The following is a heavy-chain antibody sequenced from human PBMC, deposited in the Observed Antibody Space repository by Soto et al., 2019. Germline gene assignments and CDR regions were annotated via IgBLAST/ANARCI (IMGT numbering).Heavy chain of an antibody. CDR3: AKDFFFD. J-gene: IGHJ3*01. CDR1: GVMFSRCG. V-gene: IGHV3-23*01. CDR2: ICASGDSI. D-gene: IGHD3-3*01. Sequence: SGVMFSRCGKLGFRLLPGKGMEGVSSICASGDSIYHADCVRGRFTISIDNARNTLYLQMNSRRAEQTAVYYCAKDFFFD.